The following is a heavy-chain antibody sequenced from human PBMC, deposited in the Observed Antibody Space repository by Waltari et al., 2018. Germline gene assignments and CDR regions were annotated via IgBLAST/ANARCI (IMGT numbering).Heavy chain of an antibody. Sequence: QVQLQQWGAGLLKPSETLSLTCAVYGGSFSGYYWSWIRQPPGKGLEWIGEINHSGSTNYNPSLKSRVTISVDTSKNQFSLKLSSVTAADTAVYYCARGPRGEQLRITRWFDPWGQGTLVTVSS. CDR1: GGSFSGYY. J-gene: IGHJ5*02. V-gene: IGHV4-34*01. CDR3: ARGPRGEQLRITRWFDP. D-gene: IGHD6-6*01. CDR2: INHSGST.